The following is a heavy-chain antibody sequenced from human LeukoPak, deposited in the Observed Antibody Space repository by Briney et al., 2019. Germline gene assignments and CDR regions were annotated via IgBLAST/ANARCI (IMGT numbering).Heavy chain of an antibody. D-gene: IGHD3-10*01. CDR3: AKDIGSYYDY. Sequence: GGSLRLSCAASGFTFSSYSMNWVRQAPGKGLEWVSVISDRGDSTHYADSVKGRFTISRDNSKNTLHLEMNSLRAEDTAVYHCAKDIGSYYDYWGQGILVTVSS. J-gene: IGHJ4*02. V-gene: IGHV3-23*01. CDR2: ISDRGDST. CDR1: GFTFSSYS.